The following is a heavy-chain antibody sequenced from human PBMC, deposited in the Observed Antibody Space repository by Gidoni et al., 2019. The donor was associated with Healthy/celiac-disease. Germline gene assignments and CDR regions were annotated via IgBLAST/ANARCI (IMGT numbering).Heavy chain of an antibody. Sequence: EVQLVESGGGLVQPGGSLKLSCAASGFTFSGSAMHWVRQASGKGLGWVGRIRSKANSYATAYAASVKGRFTISRDDSKNTAYLQMNSLKTEDTAVYYCTLTSQVGARGGGDYWGQGTLVTVSS. CDR2: IRSKANSYAT. CDR3: TLTSQVGARGGGDY. CDR1: GFTFSGSA. J-gene: IGHJ4*02. D-gene: IGHD1-26*01. V-gene: IGHV3-73*01.